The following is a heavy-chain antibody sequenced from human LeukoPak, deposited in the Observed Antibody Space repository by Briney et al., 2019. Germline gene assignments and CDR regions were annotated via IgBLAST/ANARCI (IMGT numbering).Heavy chain of an antibody. CDR3: ARVVGGSSSPWFDP. J-gene: IGHJ5*02. Sequence: PGGSLRLSCAASGFTFSTYWMSWVRQAPGKGLEWVANINRDGSDKYYVDSVKGRFTISRDNAKNSLYLQMNSLRAEDTAVYYCARVVGGSSSPWFDPWGQGTLVTVSS. CDR2: INRDGSDK. D-gene: IGHD6-13*01. V-gene: IGHV3-7*01. CDR1: GFTFSTYW.